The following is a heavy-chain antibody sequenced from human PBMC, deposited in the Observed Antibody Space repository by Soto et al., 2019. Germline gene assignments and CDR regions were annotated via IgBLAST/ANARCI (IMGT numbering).Heavy chain of an antibody. CDR2: IYYSGST. CDR3: ARTSYYYGSGSYYNYYYYGMDV. V-gene: IGHV4-59*01. J-gene: IGHJ6*02. Sequence: SETLSLTCTVSGGSISSYYWSWIRQPPGKGLEWIGYIYYSGSTNYNPSLKSRVTISVDTSKNQFSLKLSSVTAADTAVYYCARTSYYYGSGSYYNYYYYGMDVWGQGTTVTVSS. CDR1: GGSISSYY. D-gene: IGHD3-10*01.